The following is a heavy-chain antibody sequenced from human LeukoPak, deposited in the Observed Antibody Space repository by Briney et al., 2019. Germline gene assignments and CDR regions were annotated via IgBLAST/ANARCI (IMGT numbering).Heavy chain of an antibody. CDR2: INPNSGGT. CDR3: ARVRGMDV. CDR1: GGTFSSSA. V-gene: IGHV1-2*02. J-gene: IGHJ6*02. Sequence: ASVKVSCKASGGTFSSSAITWVRQAPGQGLEWMGWINPNSGGTNYAQKFQGRVTMTRDTSISTAYMELSRLRSDDTAVYYCARVRGMDVWGQGTTVTVPS.